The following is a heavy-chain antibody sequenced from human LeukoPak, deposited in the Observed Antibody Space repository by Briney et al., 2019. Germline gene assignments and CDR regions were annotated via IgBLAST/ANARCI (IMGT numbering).Heavy chain of an antibody. Sequence: PGGSLRLSCAASGFTFSSYAMSWVRQAPGKGLEWVSAISGSGGSTYYADSVKGRFTISRDNSKNTLYLQMNSLRAEDTAVYYCAKGIAVAGTGVYYYYYGMDVWGQGTTVTVSS. J-gene: IGHJ6*02. D-gene: IGHD6-19*01. CDR2: ISGSGGST. CDR1: GFTFSSYA. CDR3: AKGIAVAGTGVYYYYYGMDV. V-gene: IGHV3-23*01.